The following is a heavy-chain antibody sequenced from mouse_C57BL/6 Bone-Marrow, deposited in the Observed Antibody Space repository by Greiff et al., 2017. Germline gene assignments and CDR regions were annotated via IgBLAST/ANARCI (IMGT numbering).Heavy chain of an antibody. J-gene: IGHJ2*01. CDR2: IDPSDSYT. CDR1: GYTFTSYW. D-gene: IGHD2-1*01. V-gene: IGHV1-59*01. Sequence: QVQLQQSGAELVRPGTSVKLSCKASGYTFTSYWMHWVKQRPGQGLEWIGVIDPSDSYTNYNQKFKGKATLTVDTSSSTAYMQLSCLTSEDSAVYYCAKGGNYVGDYWGQGTTLTVSS. CDR3: AKGGNYVGDY.